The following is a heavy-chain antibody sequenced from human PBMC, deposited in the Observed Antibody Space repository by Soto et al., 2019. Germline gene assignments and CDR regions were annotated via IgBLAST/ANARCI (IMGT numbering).Heavy chain of an antibody. D-gene: IGHD6-19*01. CDR1: GYTFTTYG. Sequence: QVQLVQSGAEVKKPGASVKVSCKASGYTFTTYGISWVRPAPGQGLEWMGWISAYNGNTNYAQKIQGRVTMTTDTATSTAYMELRSRRSDDTAVYYCARQQWLYYYYGMDVWGQGTTVTVSS. V-gene: IGHV1-18*01. CDR2: ISAYNGNT. J-gene: IGHJ6*02. CDR3: ARQQWLYYYYGMDV.